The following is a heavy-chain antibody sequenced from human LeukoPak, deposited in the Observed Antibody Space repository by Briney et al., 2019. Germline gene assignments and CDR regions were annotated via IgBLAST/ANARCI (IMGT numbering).Heavy chain of an antibody. J-gene: IGHJ3*02. CDR2: INHSGST. Sequence: SETLSLTCAVYGGSFSGYYWSWIRQPPGKGLEWIGEINHSGSTNYNPSLKSRVTISVDMSKNQYSLKLSSVTAADTAVYYCASNWDAFDIWGQGTMVTVSS. CDR3: ASNWDAFDI. V-gene: IGHV4-34*01. D-gene: IGHD1-20*01. CDR1: GGSFSGYY.